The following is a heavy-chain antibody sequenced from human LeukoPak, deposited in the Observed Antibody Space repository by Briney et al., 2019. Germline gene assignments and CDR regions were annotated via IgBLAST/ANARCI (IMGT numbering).Heavy chain of an antibody. CDR3: ARGRYCSADICSGGDAFDI. Sequence: SETLSLTCTVSAYSISSGYYWGWIRQAPGKGLEWIGSIYHSGNAYYNPSLKSRVTMSVDTSKNQFSLKLSSVTAADTAVYYCARGRYCSADICSGGDAFDIWGQGTMVSVSS. V-gene: IGHV4-38-2*02. D-gene: IGHD2-15*01. CDR2: IYHSGNA. CDR1: AYSISSGYY. J-gene: IGHJ3*02.